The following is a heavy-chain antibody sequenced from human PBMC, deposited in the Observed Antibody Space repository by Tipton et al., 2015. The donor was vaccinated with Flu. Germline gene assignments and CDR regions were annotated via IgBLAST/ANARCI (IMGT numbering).Heavy chain of an antibody. Sequence: TLSLTCTVSGDSMRRDYFWGWIRQAPGKGLEWIGNICPGSPYYNPSLRSRVTISIARSKAQFSLKLTSVAAADTAVYFCARRDFSNYVSEPRNWFDFWGQGTLVTVSS. CDR1: GDSMRRDYF. CDR3: ARRDFSNYVSEPRNWFDF. D-gene: IGHD4-11*01. V-gene: IGHV4-38-2*02. CDR2: ICPGSP. J-gene: IGHJ5*01.